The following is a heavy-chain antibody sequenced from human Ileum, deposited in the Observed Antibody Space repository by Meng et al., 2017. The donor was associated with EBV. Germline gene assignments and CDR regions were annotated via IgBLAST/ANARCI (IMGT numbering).Heavy chain of an antibody. CDR1: WFLLSTSGVG. D-gene: IGHD6-13*01. J-gene: IGHJ5*01. Sequence: QLTLKESAPTVVKPTQTLTLTCTFPWFLLSTSGVGVGWLRQPPGKALEWLAMIYGQGDKHYSPSLTSRLTITKDTSKNQVVLTMTNMDSVDTATYYCALRPRQLLRGWFDSWGQGALVTVSS. V-gene: IGHV2-5*01. CDR3: ALRPRQLLRGWFDS. CDR2: IYGQGDK.